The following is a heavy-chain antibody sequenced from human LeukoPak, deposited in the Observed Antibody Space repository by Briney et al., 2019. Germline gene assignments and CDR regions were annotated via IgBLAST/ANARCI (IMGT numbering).Heavy chain of an antibody. CDR1: GGSISSGGYY. D-gene: IGHD6-6*01. V-gene: IGHV4-31*03. Sequence: PSETLSLTCTVSGGSISSGGYYWSWIRQHPGKGLEWIGYICYSGSTYYNPSLKSRVTISVDTSKNQFSLKLSSVTAADTAVYYCARSIAARRNYYYYYMDVWGKGTTVTVSS. CDR3: ARSIAARRNYYYYYMDV. CDR2: ICYSGST. J-gene: IGHJ6*03.